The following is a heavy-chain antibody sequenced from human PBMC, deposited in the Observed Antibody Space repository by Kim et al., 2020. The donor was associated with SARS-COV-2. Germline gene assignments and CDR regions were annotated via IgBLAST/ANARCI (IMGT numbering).Heavy chain of an antibody. CDR3: ARDSTVTTGERDYYGMDV. Sequence: ASVKVSCKASGYTFTSYGISWVRQAPGQGLEWMGWISAYNGNTNYAQKLQGRVTMSTDTSTSTAYMELRSLRSDDTAVYYCARDSTVTTGERDYYGMDVWGQGPTVTVSS. V-gene: IGHV1-18*01. CDR2: ISAYNGNT. CDR1: GYTFTSYG. J-gene: IGHJ6*02. D-gene: IGHD4-17*01.